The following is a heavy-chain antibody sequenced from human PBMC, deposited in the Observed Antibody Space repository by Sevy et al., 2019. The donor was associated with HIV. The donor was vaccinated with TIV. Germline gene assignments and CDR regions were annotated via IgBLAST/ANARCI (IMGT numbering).Heavy chain of an antibody. D-gene: IGHD6-6*01. V-gene: IGHV3-33*01. CDR3: ARDAARVIVPTAGFDS. CDR1: GFTFKSFS. J-gene: IGHJ5*01. CDR2: MWYDGRTE. Sequence: GGSLRLSCVASGFTFKSFSMHWVRQAPGKGLEWVAAMWYDGRTERYAYSVQGRFTISRDNSKKTLFLQMNSLRDEDTAIYYCARDAARVIVPTAGFDSWGQGTLVTVSS.